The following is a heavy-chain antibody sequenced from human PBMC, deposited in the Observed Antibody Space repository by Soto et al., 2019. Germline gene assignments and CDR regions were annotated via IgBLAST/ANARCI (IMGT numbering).Heavy chain of an antibody. D-gene: IGHD1-26*01. J-gene: IGHJ4*02. CDR2: INPSGGGT. CDR1: GYTFTSYY. Sequence: ASVTVSCTAPGYTFTSYYIHWVRQAPGQGLEWMGIINPSGGGTSNAQKVQGRITMGRDTATSRVYRERSSLISEETAVYFCARDSGLRGYYWGQGNLVTVSS. V-gene: IGHV1-46*01. CDR3: ARDSGLRGYY.